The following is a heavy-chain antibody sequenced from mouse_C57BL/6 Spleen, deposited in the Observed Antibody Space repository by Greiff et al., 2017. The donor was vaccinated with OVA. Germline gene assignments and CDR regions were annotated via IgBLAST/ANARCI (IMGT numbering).Heavy chain of an antibody. CDR1: GFTFSSYA. Sequence: DVMLVESGGGLVKPGGSLKLSCAASGFTFSSYAMSWVRQTPEKRLEWVATISDGGSYTSYPDNGQGRFPISRDNAKNNLYLQMSHLKSEDTAMYYCARRSGMVTTGYAMDYWGQGTSVTVSS. CDR2: ISDGGSYT. J-gene: IGHJ4*01. V-gene: IGHV5-4*03. D-gene: IGHD2-2*01. CDR3: ARRSGMVTTGYAMDY.